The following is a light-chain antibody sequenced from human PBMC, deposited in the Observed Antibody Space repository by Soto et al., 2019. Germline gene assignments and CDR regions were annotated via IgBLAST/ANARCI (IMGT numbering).Light chain of an antibody. CDR2: AAS. J-gene: IGKJ4*01. V-gene: IGKV1-6*01. CDR3: LQDYNYPIT. Sequence: AIQMTQSPSSLSASVGDRVTITCRASQGIRNDLGWYQQKPWKVSKLLIYAASSLQSGVPSRFSGIGFGTDFTFTFSSLQPEDFATYYCLQDYNYPITFGGGTKVDIK. CDR1: QGIRND.